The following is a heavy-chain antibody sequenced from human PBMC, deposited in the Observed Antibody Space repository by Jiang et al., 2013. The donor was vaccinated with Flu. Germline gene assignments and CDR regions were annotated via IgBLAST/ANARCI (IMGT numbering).Heavy chain of an antibody. D-gene: IGHD4-17*01. CDR1: GGSFSGYY. CDR2: INHSGST. Sequence: YGGSFSGYYWSWIRQPPGKGLEWIGEINHSGSTNYNPSLKSRVTISVDTSKNQFSLKLSSVTAADTAVYYCARALLVTTSLDFDYRGQGTLVTVSS. J-gene: IGHJ4*02. V-gene: IGHV4-34*01. CDR3: ARALLVTTSLDFDY.